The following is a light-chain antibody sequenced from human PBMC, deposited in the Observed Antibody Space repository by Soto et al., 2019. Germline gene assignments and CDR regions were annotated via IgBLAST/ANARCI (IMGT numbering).Light chain of an antibody. CDR3: QQYSIWRT. Sequence: ELVLTQSPGTLSLSPGERVTLSCRASESFSTNLAWYQQKAGQAPRLLIYGASTRATGIPARFSGSGSGTEFTLTISGLQSEDFAVYYCQQYSIWRTFGQGTKVDIK. CDR1: ESFSTN. CDR2: GAS. V-gene: IGKV3-15*01. J-gene: IGKJ1*01.